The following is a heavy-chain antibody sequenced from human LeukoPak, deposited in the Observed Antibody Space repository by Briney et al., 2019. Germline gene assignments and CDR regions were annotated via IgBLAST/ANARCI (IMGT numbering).Heavy chain of an antibody. D-gene: IGHD2-15*01. CDR2: IYTSGST. V-gene: IGHV4-4*07. CDR1: VCSISSCF. CDR3: ARGGCVFDY. Sequence: SETLSLTCTVSVCSISSCFWSAIGQPAGKGLEWIGRIYTSGSTNYNPSLKSRVTMSVDTSKNQFSLRLSSVTAADTAVYYCARGGCVFDYWGQGTLVTVSS. J-gene: IGHJ4*02.